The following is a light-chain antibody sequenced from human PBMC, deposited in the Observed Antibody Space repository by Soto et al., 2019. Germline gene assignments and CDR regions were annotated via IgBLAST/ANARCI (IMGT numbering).Light chain of an antibody. CDR3: SSYAGSNNFKV. CDR1: RGTVGNYNY. Sequence: QSALTQPPSASGSPGQSVTISCTGPRGTVGNYNYVSWYQQHPGKAPKLMIYEVNKRPSGVPDRFSGSKSGNTASLTVSGLQAEDEADYYCSSYAGSNNFKVFGGGTKVTVL. CDR2: EVN. J-gene: IGLJ2*01. V-gene: IGLV2-8*01.